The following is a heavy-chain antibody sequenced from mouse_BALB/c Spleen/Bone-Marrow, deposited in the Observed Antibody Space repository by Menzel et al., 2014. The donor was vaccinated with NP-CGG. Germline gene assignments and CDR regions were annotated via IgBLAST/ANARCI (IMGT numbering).Heavy chain of an antibody. CDR1: GFNIKDTY. CDR3: ANYYYGYYFDS. J-gene: IGHJ2*01. Sequence: EVKVVESGAELVKPGASVKLSCTASGFNIKDTYMHWVKQRPEQGLEWIGRIDPANGNTKYDPKFQGKAAITADTSSNTAFLQLSSLTSEATAVYYCANYYYGYYFDSWGQGTTLTVSS. D-gene: IGHD1-1*01. CDR2: IDPANGNT. V-gene: IGHV14-3*02.